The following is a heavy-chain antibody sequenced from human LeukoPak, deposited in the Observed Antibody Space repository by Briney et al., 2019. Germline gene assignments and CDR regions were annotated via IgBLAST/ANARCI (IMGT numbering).Heavy chain of an antibody. V-gene: IGHV1-18*01. CDR3: ARHTYDILTGSIGYYYGMDV. D-gene: IGHD3-9*01. CDR1: GYTFTSYG. Sequence: ASVKVSCKASGYTFTSYGISWVRQAPGQGLEWMGWISAYNGNTNYAQKLQGRVTMTTDTSTSTAYMELRSLRSDDTAVYYCARHTYDILTGSIGYYYGMDVWGQGTTVTVSS. J-gene: IGHJ6*02. CDR2: ISAYNGNT.